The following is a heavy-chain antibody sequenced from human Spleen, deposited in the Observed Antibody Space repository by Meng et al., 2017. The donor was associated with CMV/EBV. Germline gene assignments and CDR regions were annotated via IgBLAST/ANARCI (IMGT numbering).Heavy chain of an antibody. V-gene: IGHV3-48*04. D-gene: IGHD3-16*01. J-gene: IGHJ4*02. CDR1: GFNFRAYS. Sequence: GESLKISCASSGFNFRAYSMNWVRQAPGRGLEWVSYISSGSDTIYYADSVKGRFSVSRDDAKNSLYLQMNSLRAEETAVYYCARELHLGYWGQGTLVTVSS. CDR3: ARELHLGY. CDR2: ISSGSDTI.